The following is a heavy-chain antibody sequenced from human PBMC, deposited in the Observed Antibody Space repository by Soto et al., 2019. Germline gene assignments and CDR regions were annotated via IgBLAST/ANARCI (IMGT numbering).Heavy chain of an antibody. J-gene: IGHJ6*02. V-gene: IGHV3-33*06. CDR2: IWYDGSNK. D-gene: IGHD3-10*01. CDR3: AKASGEGGDYYGMDV. CDR1: GFSFSSYG. Sequence: QVQLVESGGGVVQPGRSLRLSCAASGFSFSSYGMHWVRQPPGKGLEWVAVIWYDGSNKNYADSVKGRFTISRDNSKNTLYLQMNSLRAQDTAVYYCAKASGEGGDYYGMDVWGQGTTVTVSS.